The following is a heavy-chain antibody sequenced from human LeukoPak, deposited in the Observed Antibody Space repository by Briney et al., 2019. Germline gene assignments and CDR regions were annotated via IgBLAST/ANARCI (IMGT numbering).Heavy chain of an antibody. Sequence: PGGSLRLSCAASGFTFSTYSMSWVRQAPGKGLEWVSSISSSSSFIYYADSVKGRFTISRDNAKNSLYLQMNSLRAEDTAVYHCARVPGTSGGHWYFDLWGHGTLVTVSS. J-gene: IGHJ2*01. CDR2: ISSSSSFI. CDR3: ARVPGTSGGHWYFDL. D-gene: IGHD1/OR15-1a*01. V-gene: IGHV3-21*01. CDR1: GFTFSTYS.